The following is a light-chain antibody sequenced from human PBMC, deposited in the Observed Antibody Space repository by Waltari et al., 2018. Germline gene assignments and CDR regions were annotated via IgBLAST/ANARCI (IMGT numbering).Light chain of an antibody. Sequence: QAVLTQPSSLYASPGASASLTCTLRSGFNVGTYRIYWFQKKPGIPPRYLLRYRSDSDKHPLSAVPTRFSGSKDPSANAGIFVTSGLQSYDEADYYCMTCPISSVLFGRVTKLTIL. CDR2: YRSDSDK. CDR1: SGFNVGTYR. CDR3: MTCPISSVL. V-gene: IGLV5-45*03. J-gene: IGLJ2*01.